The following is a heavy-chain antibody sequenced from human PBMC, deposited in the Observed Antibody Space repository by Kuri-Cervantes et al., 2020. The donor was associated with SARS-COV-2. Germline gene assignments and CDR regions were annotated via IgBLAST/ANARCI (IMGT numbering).Heavy chain of an antibody. Sequence: SETLSLTCSVSGGSIRSRYWSWIRQPPGKGLEWIAYIHYSGSTNYNPSLKSRVTISVDTSKNQFSLKLSSVTAADTAVYYCASLMITIFGVVIPDDAFDIWGQGTMVTVSS. V-gene: IGHV4-59*11. D-gene: IGHD3-3*01. CDR2: IHYSGST. J-gene: IGHJ3*02. CDR3: ASLMITIFGVVIPDDAFDI. CDR1: GGSIRSRY.